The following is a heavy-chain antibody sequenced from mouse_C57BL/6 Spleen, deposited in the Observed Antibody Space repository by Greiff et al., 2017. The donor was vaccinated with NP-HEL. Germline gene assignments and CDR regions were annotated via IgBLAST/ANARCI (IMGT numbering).Heavy chain of an antibody. D-gene: IGHD1-1*01. V-gene: IGHV14-1*01. CDR1: GFNIKDYY. Sequence: EVQLQQSGAELVRPGASVKLSCTASGFNIKDYYMHWVKQRPEQGLEWIGRIDPEDGDTEYAPKFQGKATMTADTSSNTAYLQLSSLTSEDTAVYYCTTNYGSSYGDYFDYWGQGTTLTVSS. CDR2: IDPEDGDT. CDR3: TTNYGSSYGDYFDY. J-gene: IGHJ2*01.